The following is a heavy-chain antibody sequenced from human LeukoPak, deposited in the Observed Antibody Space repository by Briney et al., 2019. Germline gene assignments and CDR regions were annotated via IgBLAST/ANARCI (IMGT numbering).Heavy chain of an antibody. Sequence: GGSLRLSCAASGFTVSSNYMSWVRQAPGKGLEWVSVIYSGGNTYYADSVKGRFTISRDNSKNTLYLQMNSLRAEDTAVYYCARGGYSSSWDFGYWGQGTLVTVSS. V-gene: IGHV3-66*02. J-gene: IGHJ4*02. CDR3: ARGGYSSSWDFGY. D-gene: IGHD6-13*01. CDR1: GFTVSSNY. CDR2: IYSGGNT.